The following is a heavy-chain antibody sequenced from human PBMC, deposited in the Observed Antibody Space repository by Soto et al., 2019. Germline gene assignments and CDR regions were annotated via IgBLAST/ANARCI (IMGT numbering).Heavy chain of an antibody. J-gene: IGHJ6*02. D-gene: IGHD6-6*01. CDR2: IIPIFGTA. Sequence: SVKVSCKASGGSFSSYAISWVRQAPGQGLEWMGGIIPIFGTANYAQKFQGRVTITADESTSTAYMELSSLRSEDTAVYYCGGGFGYSSSPPSYDYYGMDDWGQGTTVTVPS. CDR3: GGGFGYSSSPPSYDYYGMDD. CDR1: GGSFSSYA. V-gene: IGHV1-69*13.